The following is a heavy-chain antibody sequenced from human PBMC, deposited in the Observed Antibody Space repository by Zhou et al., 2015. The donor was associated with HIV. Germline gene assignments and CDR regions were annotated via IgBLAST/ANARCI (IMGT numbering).Heavy chain of an antibody. V-gene: IGHV1-69*01. D-gene: IGHD3-10*01. Sequence: LMQSGTEVTKPGSSVKVSCKASGGTFSGSDISWVRQAPGQGLEWMGGITPMFGGADYAQKLHGRVTITADESTRTAYMELSSLRSDDTAVYYCARGKLLWFGGSGHYVMDVWGQGTTVTVSS. CDR1: GGTFSGSD. CDR2: ITPMFGGA. J-gene: IGHJ6*01. CDR3: ARGKLLWFGGSGHYVMDV.